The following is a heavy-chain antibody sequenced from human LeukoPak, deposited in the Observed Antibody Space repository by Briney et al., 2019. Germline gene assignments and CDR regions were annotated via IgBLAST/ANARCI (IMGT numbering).Heavy chain of an antibody. D-gene: IGHD5-12*01. CDR2: ISGSGGST. J-gene: IGHJ4*02. Sequence: GGSLRLSCAASGFTFSNAWMSWVRQAPGKGLEWVSAISGSGGSTYYADSVKGRFTISRDNSKNTLYLQMSSLRAEDTAVYYCAKAFVATIDFDYWGQGTLVTVSS. V-gene: IGHV3-23*01. CDR1: GFTFSNAW. CDR3: AKAFVATIDFDY.